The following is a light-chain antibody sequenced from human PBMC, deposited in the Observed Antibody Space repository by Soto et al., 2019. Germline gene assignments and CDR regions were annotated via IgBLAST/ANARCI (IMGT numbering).Light chain of an antibody. CDR3: ISYTGSSTPYV. V-gene: IGLV2-14*01. CDR2: EVR. J-gene: IGLJ1*01. Sequence: QSALTQPASVSGSPGQSITISCTGTSSDVGAYNHVAWYQQHPGRAPKFMIYEVRNRPSGVSNRFSGSKSGNTASLTISGLQAEDEADYYCISYTGSSTPYVFGTGTKVTVL. CDR1: SSDVGAYNH.